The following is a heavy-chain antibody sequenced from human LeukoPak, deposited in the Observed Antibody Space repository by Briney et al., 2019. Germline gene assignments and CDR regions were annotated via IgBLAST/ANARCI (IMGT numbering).Heavy chain of an antibody. D-gene: IGHD6-19*01. Sequence: GGSLRLSCAASGYTFSSYAMSWVRQAPGKGLEWVSAISGSGGSTYYADSVKGRFTTSRDNSKNTLYLQMNSLRAEDTAVHYCAKDSSPSYSSGWYYFDYWGQGTLVTVSS. V-gene: IGHV3-23*01. CDR3: AKDSSPSYSSGWYYFDY. CDR2: ISGSGGST. CDR1: GYTFSSYA. J-gene: IGHJ4*02.